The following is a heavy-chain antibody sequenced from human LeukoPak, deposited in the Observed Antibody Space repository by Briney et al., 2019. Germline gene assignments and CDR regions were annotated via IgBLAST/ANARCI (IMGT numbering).Heavy chain of an antibody. CDR3: ARDSGHSGYDYNY. Sequence: WVSVKVSCKASGGTFSSYAISWVRQAPGQGLEWMGRIIPILGIANYAQKFQGRVTITADKSTSTAYMELSSLRSEDTAVYYCARDSGHSGYDYNYWGQGTLVTVSS. V-gene: IGHV1-69*04. D-gene: IGHD5-12*01. J-gene: IGHJ4*02. CDR2: IIPILGIA. CDR1: GGTFSSYA.